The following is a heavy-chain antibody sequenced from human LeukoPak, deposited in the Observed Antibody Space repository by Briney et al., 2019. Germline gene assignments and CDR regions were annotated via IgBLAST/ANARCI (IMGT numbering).Heavy chain of an antibody. CDR1: GFTFSSYA. Sequence: GGSLRLSCAASGFTFSSYALSWVRQAPGEGLEWVSAISGSGGSTYYADSVKGRFTISPDNSKNTLYLQINRLRAKDMAVYDCGRVDAVGDTDDWGQGTLVTVSS. D-gene: IGHD1-26*01. J-gene: IGHJ4*02. CDR2: ISGSGGST. CDR3: GRVDAVGDTDD. V-gene: IGHV3-23*01.